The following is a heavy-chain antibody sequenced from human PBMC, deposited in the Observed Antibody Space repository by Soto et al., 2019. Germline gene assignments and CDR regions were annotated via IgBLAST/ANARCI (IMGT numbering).Heavy chain of an antibody. CDR2: ISSSSSYI. D-gene: IGHD6-6*01. Sequence: WGSLRLSCAASGFTFISYSINLCRQSPGKGLEWVSSISSSSSYIYYADSVKGRFTISRDNAKNSLYLQMNSLRAEDTAVYYCARATYSSSFSFDPWGQGTLVTVSS. CDR3: ARATYSSSFSFDP. CDR1: GFTFISYS. J-gene: IGHJ5*02. V-gene: IGHV3-21*01.